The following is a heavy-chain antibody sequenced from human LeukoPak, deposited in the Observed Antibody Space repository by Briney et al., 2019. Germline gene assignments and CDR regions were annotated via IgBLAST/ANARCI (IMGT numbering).Heavy chain of an antibody. CDR3: AKDITPTYYYYGMDV. V-gene: IGHV3-9*01. CDR2: ISWNSGSI. J-gene: IGHJ6*02. D-gene: IGHD2-15*01. CDR1: GFTFSSYG. Sequence: PGGSLRLSCAASGFTFSSYGMHWVRQAPGKGLEWVSGISWNSGSIGYADSVKGRFTISRDNAKNSLYLQMNSLRAENTALYYCAKDITPTYYYYGMDVWGQGTTVTVSS.